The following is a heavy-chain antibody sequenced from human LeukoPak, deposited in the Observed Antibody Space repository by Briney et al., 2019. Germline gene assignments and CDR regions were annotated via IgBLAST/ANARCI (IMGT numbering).Heavy chain of an antibody. D-gene: IGHD2-2*02. V-gene: IGHV2-5*02. J-gene: IGHJ4*02. CDR1: GFSLHTNGVG. Sequence: SGPTLVNPTQTLTLTCTFSGFSLHTNGVGVGWIRQPPGKALEWLALIYWDADKRYSPSLKSRLTVTKDTSKNQVVLTMTNMDLVDTATYYCARVGFCSSTSCYSGAYYFDYWGQGTLVTVSS. CDR3: ARVGFCSSTSCYSGAYYFDY. CDR2: IYWDADK.